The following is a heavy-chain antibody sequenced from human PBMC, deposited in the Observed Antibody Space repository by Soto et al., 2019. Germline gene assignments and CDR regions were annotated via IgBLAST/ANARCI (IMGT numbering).Heavy chain of an antibody. D-gene: IGHD2-2*01. CDR3: AKGDCGSTSCYRIDY. Sequence: PGGSLRLSCAASGFTFRSYGMHWVRQAPGKGLEWVAVISHDGSNKYYADSVKGRFTISRDNSKNTLYLQMNSLRAEDTAVYYCAKGDCGSTSCYRIDYWGQGTLVTVSS. V-gene: IGHV3-30*18. J-gene: IGHJ4*02. CDR2: ISHDGSNK. CDR1: GFTFRSYG.